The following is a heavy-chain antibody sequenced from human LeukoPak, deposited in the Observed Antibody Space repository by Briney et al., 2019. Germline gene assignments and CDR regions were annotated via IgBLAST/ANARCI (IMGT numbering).Heavy chain of an antibody. Sequence: GGSLRLSCAASGTYWMHWFRQAPGKGLVWVSHINSDGSWTGYADSVKGRFTISKDNAKNTVSLQMNNLRAEDTAVYYCVTFYETYWGRGTLVTVSS. D-gene: IGHD2/OR15-2a*01. CDR1: GTYW. CDR3: VTFYETY. V-gene: IGHV3-74*01. J-gene: IGHJ4*02. CDR2: INSDGSWT.